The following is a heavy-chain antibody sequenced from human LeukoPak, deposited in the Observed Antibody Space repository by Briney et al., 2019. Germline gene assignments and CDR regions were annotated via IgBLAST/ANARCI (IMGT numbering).Heavy chain of an antibody. Sequence: PGGSLRLSCAASGFTFSSYAMSWVRQAPGKGLAWVSAINGSGGSTYYADSVKGRFTISRDNSKNTLYLQMNSLRAEDTAVYYCAKVIGDSGGYYDYWGQGTLVTVSS. J-gene: IGHJ4*02. D-gene: IGHD3-22*01. CDR3: AKVIGDSGGYYDY. CDR2: INGSGGST. V-gene: IGHV3-23*01. CDR1: GFTFSSYA.